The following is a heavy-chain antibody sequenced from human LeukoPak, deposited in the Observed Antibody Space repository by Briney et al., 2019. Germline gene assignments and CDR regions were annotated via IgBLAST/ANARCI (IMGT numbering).Heavy chain of an antibody. J-gene: IGHJ4*02. Sequence: ASVKVSCKASGYTFTSYDINWVRQATGQGLEWMGWMNPNSGNTGYAQKFQGRVTITRNTSISTAYMELSSLRSEDTAVYYCARVVPAASLYFDYWGQGTLVTVSS. CDR3: ARVVPAASLYFDY. CDR1: GYTFTSYD. CDR2: MNPNSGNT. V-gene: IGHV1-8*03. D-gene: IGHD2-2*01.